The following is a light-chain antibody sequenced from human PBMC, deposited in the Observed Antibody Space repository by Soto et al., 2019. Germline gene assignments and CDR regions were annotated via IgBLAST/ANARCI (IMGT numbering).Light chain of an antibody. CDR1: QSISNW. CDR2: DAS. V-gene: IGKV1-5*01. CDR3: QEYNSFG. J-gene: IGKJ1*01. Sequence: DIQMTQSPSTLSASVGDRVTISCRASQSISNWLAWYQQKPGKAPKLLMSDASSLESGVPSRFSGSGSGTEFTLTISSLQPDDFXTYYCQEYNSFGFGQGTKVDIK.